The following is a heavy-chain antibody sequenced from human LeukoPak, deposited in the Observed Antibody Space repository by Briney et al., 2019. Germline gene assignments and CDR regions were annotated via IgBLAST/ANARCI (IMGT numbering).Heavy chain of an antibody. V-gene: IGHV5-51*01. Sequence: GESLKISCKGSGYSFTSYWIGWVRQMPGKGLEWMGIIYPGDSDTRYSPSFQGRVTISADRSMSTAYLQWSSLKASDTALYYCVLEEYMYGYVESWGQGTLVTVSS. CDR2: IYPGDSDT. J-gene: IGHJ4*02. D-gene: IGHD5-18*01. CDR3: VLEEYMYGYVES. CDR1: GYSFTSYW.